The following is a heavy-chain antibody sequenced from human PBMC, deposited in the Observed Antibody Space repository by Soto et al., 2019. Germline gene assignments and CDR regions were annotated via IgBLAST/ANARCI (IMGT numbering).Heavy chain of an antibody. V-gene: IGHV4-30-4*01. Sequence: QVQLQESGPGLVRPSQNLSLTCTVSGGSIRSGDYYWTWIRQPPGKGLECVGYVFYTGTTYYNPSLKERVNLSIGTSKNLFSLTLTSVPAADSAVSFCAIDNCEVALDVWGHGTLVTVSS. J-gene: IGHJ3*01. CDR1: GGSIRSGDYY. CDR2: VFYTGTT. CDR3: AIDNCEVALDV. D-gene: IGHD1-20*01.